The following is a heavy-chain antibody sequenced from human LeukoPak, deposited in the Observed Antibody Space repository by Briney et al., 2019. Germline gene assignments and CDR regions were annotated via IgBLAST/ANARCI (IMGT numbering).Heavy chain of an antibody. Sequence: GESLKISCKGSGYSFTSYWIAWVRQMPGKGLEWMGFINPGDSDVRYSPSFQGQVTISADKSIRTAYLQWSSLKASDTAMYYCARELSGSNAFDIWGQGTMVTVSS. V-gene: IGHV5-51*01. CDR2: INPGDSDV. CDR3: ARELSGSNAFDI. D-gene: IGHD3-10*01. CDR1: GYSFTSYW. J-gene: IGHJ3*02.